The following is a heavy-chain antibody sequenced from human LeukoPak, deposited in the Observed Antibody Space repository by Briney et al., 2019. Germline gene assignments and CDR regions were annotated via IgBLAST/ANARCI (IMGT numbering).Heavy chain of an antibody. CDR2: IHYSGRT. J-gene: IGHJ5*02. V-gene: IGHV4-59*01. Sequence: PSETLSLTCTVSGGSIYGDYWSWIRQTPGKGLEWIGYIHYSGRTSYNPSLKSRVTISVDTSKNQFSLRLASVTAADTAIYYCAKETVVVPADDWFGPWGQGTLVTVSS. CDR3: AKETVVVPADDWFGP. CDR1: GGSIYGDY. D-gene: IGHD2-21*01.